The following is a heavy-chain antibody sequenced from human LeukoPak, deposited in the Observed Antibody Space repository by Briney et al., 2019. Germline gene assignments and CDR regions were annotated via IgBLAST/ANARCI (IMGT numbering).Heavy chain of an antibody. D-gene: IGHD6-19*01. CDR1: GFTFSSYS. V-gene: IGHV3-21*01. Sequence: PGGSLRLSCAASGFTFSSYSMNWVRQAPGKGLEWVSSISSSSSYIYYADSVKGRFTISRDNAKNSLYLQMNSLRAEDTAVYYCASNPTIGYSSGWSPYWGQGTLVTVSS. CDR2: ISSSSSYI. CDR3: ASNPTIGYSSGWSPY. J-gene: IGHJ4*02.